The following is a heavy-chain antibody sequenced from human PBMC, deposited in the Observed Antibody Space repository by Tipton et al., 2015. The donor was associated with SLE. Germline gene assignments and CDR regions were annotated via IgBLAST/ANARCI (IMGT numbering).Heavy chain of an antibody. Sequence: TLSLTCSVSGASISSNYWSWIRQPPGKGLEWIGYIYYSGSTNYSPSLKSRVTISMDTSTNQFSLNLRSLTAADTAVYYCARVHAAGDYDSSGFSNWGQGTLVTVSS. V-gene: IGHV4-59*08. CDR2: IYYSGST. D-gene: IGHD3-22*01. CDR1: GASISSNY. CDR3: ARVHAAGDYDSSGFSN. J-gene: IGHJ4*02.